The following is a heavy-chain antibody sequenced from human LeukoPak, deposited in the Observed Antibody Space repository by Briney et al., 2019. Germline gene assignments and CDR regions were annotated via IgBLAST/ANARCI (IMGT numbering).Heavy chain of an antibody. V-gene: IGHV3-48*01. CDR3: ARDRMGYCSSTSCYGGGY. Sequence: GGSLRLSCAASGFNSSIYSMNWVRQAPGKGLEWVSYITRSSTTIYYADSVKGRFTISRDNSKNTLYLQMNSLRAEDTAVYYCARDRMGYCSSTSCYGGGYWGQGTLVTVSS. J-gene: IGHJ4*02. CDR1: GFNSSIYS. CDR2: ITRSSTTI. D-gene: IGHD2-2*01.